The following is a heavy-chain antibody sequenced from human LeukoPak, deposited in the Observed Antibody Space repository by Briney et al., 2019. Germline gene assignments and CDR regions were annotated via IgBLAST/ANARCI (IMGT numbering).Heavy chain of an antibody. CDR1: GFIFSSYA. D-gene: IGHD6-19*01. CDR3: ARQVAGLDY. Sequence: GGSLRLSCAASGFIFSSYAVRWVRQAPGKGLEWVAFISFDGSNKYYADSVKGRFTISRDNSKNTLYLQMNSLRAEDTAVYYCARQVAGLDYWGQGTLVTVSS. V-gene: IGHV3-30-3*01. J-gene: IGHJ4*02. CDR2: ISFDGSNK.